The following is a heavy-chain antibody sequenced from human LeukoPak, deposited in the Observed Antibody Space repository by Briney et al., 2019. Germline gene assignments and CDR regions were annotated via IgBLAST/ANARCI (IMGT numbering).Heavy chain of an antibody. CDR1: GFAFHNYW. CDR3: ARDGMTGYYTDY. J-gene: IGHJ4*02. D-gene: IGHD3/OR15-3a*01. CDR2: IKVDGSEE. Sequence: GGSLRLSCAASGFAFHNYWMSWVRQAPGKGLGWVANIKVDGSEEYYVDSVKGRFTISRDNAKNSLYLQMNSLRAEDTAVYYCARDGMTGYYTDYWGQGTLVTVSS. V-gene: IGHV3-7*03.